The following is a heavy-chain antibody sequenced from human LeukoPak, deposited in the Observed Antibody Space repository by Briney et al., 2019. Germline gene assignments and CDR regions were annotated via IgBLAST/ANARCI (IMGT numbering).Heavy chain of an antibody. D-gene: IGHD3-22*01. CDR3: ARDGVPYYYDSSGYYVTFDY. J-gene: IGHJ4*02. CDR2: IWYDGSNK. Sequence: GGSLRLSCAASGFTFSIYGMHWVRQAPGKGLEWVAVIWYDGSNKYYADSVKGRFTISRDNSKNTLYLQMNSPRAEDTAVYYCARDGVPYYYDSSGYYVTFDYRGQGTLVTVSS. CDR1: GFTFSIYG. V-gene: IGHV3-33*01.